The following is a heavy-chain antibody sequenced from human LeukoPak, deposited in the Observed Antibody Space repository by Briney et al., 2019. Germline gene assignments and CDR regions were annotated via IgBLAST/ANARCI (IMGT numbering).Heavy chain of an antibody. Sequence: PSETLSLTCTVSGGSISSSSYYWGCIRQPRREWLEWIGSINYSGSTYYNPSLKSRVTISVDTYKNQFSLKLSSVTAADTAVYYCARRPQSYIDVWGKGTTVTVSS. CDR1: GGSISSSSYY. V-gene: IGHV4-39*01. J-gene: IGHJ6*03. CDR3: ARRPQSYIDV. CDR2: INYSGST.